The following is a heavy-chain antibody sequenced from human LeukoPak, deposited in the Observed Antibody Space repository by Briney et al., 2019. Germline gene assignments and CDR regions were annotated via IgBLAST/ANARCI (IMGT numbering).Heavy chain of an antibody. CDR1: GGSISSGGYY. CDR2: IYYSGST. Sequence: SQTLSLTCTVSGGSISSGGYYWSWIRQHPGKGLEWIGYIYYSGSTHYNPSLKSRVTISVDTSKNQFSLKLSSVTAADTAVYYCARVRSLEGWFDPWGQGTLVTVSS. J-gene: IGHJ5*02. D-gene: IGHD3-16*02. CDR3: ARVRSLEGWFDP. V-gene: IGHV4-31*03.